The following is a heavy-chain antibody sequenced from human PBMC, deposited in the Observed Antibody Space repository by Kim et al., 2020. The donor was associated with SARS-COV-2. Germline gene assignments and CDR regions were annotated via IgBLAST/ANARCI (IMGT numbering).Heavy chain of an antibody. CDR3: ARDYSHSGIYFDY. CDR2: TFYRSTWFN. J-gene: IGHJ4*02. V-gene: IGHV6-1*01. D-gene: IGHD2-15*01. Sequence: SQTLSLTCAISGDSVSSTSVAWNWIRQSPSRGLEWLGRTFYRSTWFNDYVLSVKSRITINPDTSKNQFSLQLNSVTPEDTAVYYCARDYSHSGIYFDYWGQRTLVTVSS. CDR1: GDSVSSTSVA.